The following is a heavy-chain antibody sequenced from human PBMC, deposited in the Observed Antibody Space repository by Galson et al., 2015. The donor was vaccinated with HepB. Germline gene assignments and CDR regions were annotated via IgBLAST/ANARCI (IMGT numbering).Heavy chain of an antibody. Sequence: SLRLSCAASGFSFSNYAMHWVRQAPGKGLEWVTIISYDGSDKYYADSVKGRFTISRDNSKNTLYLQMDSLRAEDTALYYCVKDRLYCTNGLCYSNYFDYCGRGLLFAVSS. CDR3: VKDRLYCTNGLCYSNYFDY. J-gene: IGHJ4*02. V-gene: IGHV3-30*18. D-gene: IGHD2-8*01. CDR2: ISYDGSDK. CDR1: GFSFSNYA.